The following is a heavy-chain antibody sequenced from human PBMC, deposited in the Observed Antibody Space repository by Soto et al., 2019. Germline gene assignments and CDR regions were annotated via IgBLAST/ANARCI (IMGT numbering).Heavy chain of an antibody. D-gene: IGHD6-6*01. Sequence: ASVKVSCKASGYTFTSYGISWVRQAPGQGLEWMGWISAYNGNTNYAQKLQGRVTMTTDTSTSTAYMELRSLRSDDTAVYYCARVSPPTVYSSSSEFDYWGQGTLVTVSS. CDR2: ISAYNGNT. CDR3: ARVSPPTVYSSSSEFDY. V-gene: IGHV1-18*01. CDR1: GYTFTSYG. J-gene: IGHJ4*02.